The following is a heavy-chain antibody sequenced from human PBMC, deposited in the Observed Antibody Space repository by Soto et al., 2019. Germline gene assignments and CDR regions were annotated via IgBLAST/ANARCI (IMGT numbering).Heavy chain of an antibody. D-gene: IGHD2-2*01. CDR3: ARGNIVVVPAAPGNWFDS. CDR1: GDSVSSNSAA. V-gene: IGHV6-1*01. CDR2: TYYRSKWYN. Sequence: SPTLSLTCAISGDSVSSNSAAWNWIRQSPSRGLEWLGRTYYRSKWYNDYAVSVKSRITINPDTSKNQFSLQLNSVTPEDTAVYYCARGNIVVVPAAPGNWFDSWGQGTLVTVSS. J-gene: IGHJ5*01.